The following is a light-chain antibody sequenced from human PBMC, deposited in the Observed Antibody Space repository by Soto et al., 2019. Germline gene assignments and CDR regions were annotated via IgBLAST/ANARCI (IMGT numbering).Light chain of an antibody. V-gene: IGKV3-15*01. Sequence: EIVMTQSPVTLSMSPWERATLSCRAGESVSSNLAWYQQKPGQAPRLLIYGASTRATGVPARFTGSGSGTEFTLTISSLKFDDSAVYYCQQYNNWWTFGQGTKVDIK. J-gene: IGKJ1*01. CDR2: GAS. CDR3: QQYNNWWT. CDR1: ESVSSN.